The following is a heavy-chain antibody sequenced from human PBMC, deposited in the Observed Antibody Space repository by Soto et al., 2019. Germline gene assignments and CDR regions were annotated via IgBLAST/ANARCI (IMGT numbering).Heavy chain of an antibody. CDR3: AKGKATGDIDWFDH. CDR2: LIGGDYST. D-gene: IGHD3-10*01. V-gene: IGHV3-23*01. Sequence: PGGSLRLSCTASGFTLKNYAMAWVRQAPGKGLEWVSTLIGGDYSTAYSYSVKGRFTISRDNSKNSLYLQMNSLRVEDTAMYFCAKGKATGDIDWFDHWGQGSLVTVSS. J-gene: IGHJ5*02. CDR1: GFTLKNYA.